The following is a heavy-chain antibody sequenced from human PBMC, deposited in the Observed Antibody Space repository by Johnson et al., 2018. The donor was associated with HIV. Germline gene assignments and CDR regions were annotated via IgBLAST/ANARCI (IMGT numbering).Heavy chain of an antibody. D-gene: IGHD5-18*01. CDR1: GFTFSSYW. CDR2: IKQDGSAK. J-gene: IGHJ3*02. Sequence: VQLVESGGGLVQPGGSLRLSCAASGFTFSSYWMSWVRQAPGKGLEWVANIKQDGSAKYYVDSVKGRFTISRDNAKNSLYLQRNSLRAEATAVYYCAKGRSPRIQLRTWAFDIWGQGTMVIVSS. CDR3: AKGRSPRIQLRTWAFDI. V-gene: IGHV3-7*01.